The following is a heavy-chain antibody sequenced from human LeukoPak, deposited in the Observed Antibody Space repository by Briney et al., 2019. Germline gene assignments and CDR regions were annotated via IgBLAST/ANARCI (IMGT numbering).Heavy chain of an antibody. J-gene: IGHJ4*02. CDR2: IIPIFGTA. D-gene: IGHD1-26*01. Sequence: ASVKVSCKASGGTFSSYAISWVRQAPGQGLEWTGGIIPIFGTANYAQKFQGRVTITADESTSTAYMELSSLRSEDTAVYYCARETYSGSYYFDYWGQGTLVTVSS. CDR3: ARETYSGSYYFDY. CDR1: GGTFSSYA. V-gene: IGHV1-69*01.